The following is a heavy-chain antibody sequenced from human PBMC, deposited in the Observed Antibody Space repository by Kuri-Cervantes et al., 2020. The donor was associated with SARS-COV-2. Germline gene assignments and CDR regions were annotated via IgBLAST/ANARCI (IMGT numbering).Heavy chain of an antibody. CDR3: ARDVFLGSFGVWGVPTATFDI. J-gene: IGHJ3*02. Sequence: ASVKVSCKTSGHTFTSYDISWVRQATGQGLEWMGWMNTNSGRTGYAQKFQGRLSMTRDTSISTVYMELSSLRSDDTAVYYCARDVFLGSFGVWGVPTATFDIWGQGTMVTVSS. V-gene: IGHV1-8*01. D-gene: IGHD2-2*01. CDR1: GHTFTSYD. CDR2: MNTNSGRT.